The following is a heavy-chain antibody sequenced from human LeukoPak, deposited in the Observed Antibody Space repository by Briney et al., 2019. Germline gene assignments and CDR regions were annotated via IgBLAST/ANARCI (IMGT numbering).Heavy chain of an antibody. CDR3: ARDRNLNWNFDY. J-gene: IGHJ4*02. CDR2: IYYSGST. V-gene: IGHV4-38-2*02. CDR1: AYSISSGYY. D-gene: IGHD1-20*01. Sequence: SETLSLTCTVSAYSISSGYYWGWIRQTPGKGLEWIGSIYYSGSTYYNPSLKSRVTISVDTSKNQFSLKLRSVTAADTAVYYCARDRNLNWNFDYWGQGTLVTVSS.